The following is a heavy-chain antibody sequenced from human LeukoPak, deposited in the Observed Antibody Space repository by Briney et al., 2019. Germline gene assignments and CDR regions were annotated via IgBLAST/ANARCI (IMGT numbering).Heavy chain of an antibody. CDR2: IYHSGST. D-gene: IGHD1-26*01. V-gene: IGHV4-38-2*01. Sequence: PSETLSLTCVVSGYSISSGYYWGWIRQPPGKGLEWIGSIYHSGSTYYNPSLKSRVTTSVDTSKNQFSLKLSSVTAADTAVYYCARNANRGSTFDYWGQGTLVTVSS. CDR3: ARNANRGSTFDY. CDR1: GYSISSGYY. J-gene: IGHJ4*02.